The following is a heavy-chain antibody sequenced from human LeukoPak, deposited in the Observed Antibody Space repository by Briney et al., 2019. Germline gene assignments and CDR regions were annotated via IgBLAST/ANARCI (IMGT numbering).Heavy chain of an antibody. CDR2: INPNSGGT. J-gene: IGHJ4*02. CDR3: LRFLEWLLED. CDR1: GYSFTGYF. D-gene: IGHD3-3*01. Sequence: GASVKVSCKASGYSFTGYFMHWVRQAPGQGLEWMGRINPNSGGTNYAQKFQGRVTMTRDTSISTAYMELSRLRSDDTAVYYCLRFLEWLLEDWGQGTLVTVSS. V-gene: IGHV1-2*06.